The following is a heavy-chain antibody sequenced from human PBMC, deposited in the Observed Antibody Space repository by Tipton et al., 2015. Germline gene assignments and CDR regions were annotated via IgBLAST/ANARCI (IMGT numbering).Heavy chain of an antibody. CDR2: IYYTGST. CDR3: ARVRGRHGGLFDS. D-gene: IGHD4-23*01. CDR1: GGSVSSSSYY. J-gene: IGHJ4*02. V-gene: IGHV4-39*07. Sequence: TLSLTCAVSGGSVSSSSYYWGWIRQPPGKGLEWIGTIYYTGSTHYNPSLKSRVTISVDTSKSQFFLKMSSVTASDTAVYYCARVRGRHGGLFDSWGQGILVTVSS.